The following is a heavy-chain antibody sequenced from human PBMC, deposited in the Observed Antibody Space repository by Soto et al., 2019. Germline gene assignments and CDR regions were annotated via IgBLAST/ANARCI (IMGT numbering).Heavy chain of an antibody. V-gene: IGHV1-58*01. D-gene: IGHD6-13*01. Sequence: SVKVCFKASGFPFTSSAVQWVRRARGQRLEWIGWIAVGSGYTNYAQRFQDRVTLTRDMSTATTYMELSRLTSEDTVIYYCAADATAWQQLVPSDYWGQGTMVTVSS. CDR1: GFPFTSSA. CDR3: AADATAWQQLVPSDY. J-gene: IGHJ4*02. CDR2: IAVGSGYT.